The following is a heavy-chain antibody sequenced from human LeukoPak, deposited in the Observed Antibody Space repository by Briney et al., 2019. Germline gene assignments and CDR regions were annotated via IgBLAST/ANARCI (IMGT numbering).Heavy chain of an antibody. CDR1: GFTFRHYA. Sequence: GGSLRLSCATSGFTFRHYAMHWLRQAPGKGLEWVAVVSYDGAKIYYADPVKGRFAISRDNANSTLYLKMNNLTSDDTALYYCARARGAYLRYWGQGTLVTVSS. D-gene: IGHD3-16*01. CDR3: ARARGAYLRY. CDR2: VSYDGAKI. J-gene: IGHJ4*02. V-gene: IGHV3-30*09.